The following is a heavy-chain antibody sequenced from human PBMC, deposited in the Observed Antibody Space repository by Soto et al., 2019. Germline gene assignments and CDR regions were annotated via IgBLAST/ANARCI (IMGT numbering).Heavy chain of an antibody. CDR2: INPNSGDT. CDR1: GYTLTGYY. CDR3: ARDGPYNWNDWFDP. Sequence: ASVKVSCKTSGYTLTGYYIHWLRQAPGQGLEWMGWINPNSGDTKYAQKFQGRVTMTRDTSISTAYMELSRLRSDDTAVYYCARDGPYNWNDWFDPRGQGTLVTVSS. J-gene: IGHJ5*02. D-gene: IGHD1-20*01. V-gene: IGHV1-2*02.